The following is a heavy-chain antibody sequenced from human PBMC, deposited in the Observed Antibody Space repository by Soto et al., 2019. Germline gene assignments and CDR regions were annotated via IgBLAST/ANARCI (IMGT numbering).Heavy chain of an antibody. D-gene: IGHD5-18*01. J-gene: IGHJ4*02. Sequence: PSETLSLTCTVSVGSINNYYWSWIRQSPGKGLEWIGYIYYSGSTKYNPSLKSRVTISVDTSKNQFSLKLSSVTAADTAVYYCARGRGDTAMAWYYWGQGTLVTVSS. CDR1: VGSINNYY. CDR3: ARGRGDTAMAWYY. CDR2: IYYSGST. V-gene: IGHV4-59*01.